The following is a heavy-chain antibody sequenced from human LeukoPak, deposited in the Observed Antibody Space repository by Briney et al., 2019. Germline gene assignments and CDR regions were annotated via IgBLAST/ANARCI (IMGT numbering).Heavy chain of an antibody. J-gene: IGHJ5*02. D-gene: IGHD6-19*01. Sequence: GGSLRLSCAASGFTFNTYTIIWVRQAPGKGLEWISYISSSSTTIYYADSVKGRFTVSRDNAKNSLYLQMNSLRAEDTAVYYCARTRGIAVADVDPWGQGTLVTVSS. CDR1: GFTFNTYT. CDR2: ISSSSTTI. V-gene: IGHV3-48*01. CDR3: ARTRGIAVADVDP.